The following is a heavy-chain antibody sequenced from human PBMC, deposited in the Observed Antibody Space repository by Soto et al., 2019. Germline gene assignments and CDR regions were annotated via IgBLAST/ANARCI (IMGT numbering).Heavy chain of an antibody. D-gene: IGHD2-15*01. CDR2: IYYSGST. CDR1: GGSVSSGSYY. J-gene: IGHJ2*01. V-gene: IGHV4-61*01. Sequence: QVQLQESGPGLVKPSETLSLTCTVSGGSVSSGSYYWSWIRQPPGKGLEWIGYIYYSGSTNYNPSLKSRVTISVDTSKNQFSLKLSSVTAADTAVYYCARGVVVVAYWYFDLWGRGTLVTVSS. CDR3: ARGVVVVAYWYFDL.